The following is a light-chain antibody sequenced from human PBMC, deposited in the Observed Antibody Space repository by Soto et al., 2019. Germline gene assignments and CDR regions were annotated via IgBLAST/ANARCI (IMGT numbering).Light chain of an antibody. CDR1: QSVPANY. J-gene: IGKJ1*01. Sequence: EIVLTQSPGTLSLSPGERVTLSCGASQSVPANYLAWFQQKPGQAPRLLIYGASNRATGIPDRFSGSGSGTAFTLTVSRLEPEGFAVYFCLQYGTPWWTFGQGARVEI. V-gene: IGKV3-20*01. CDR3: LQYGTPWWT. CDR2: GAS.